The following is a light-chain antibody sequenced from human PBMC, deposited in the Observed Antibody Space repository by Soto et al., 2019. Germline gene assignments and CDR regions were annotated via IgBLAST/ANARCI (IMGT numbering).Light chain of an antibody. CDR1: SSNIGSYP. CDR3: AAWDASLSGHV. Sequence: QPVLTQSPSASGTPGQRVTISCYGSSSNIGSYPVYWYQQLPGTAPKLLINSDDQRPSGVPDRFSASKSGTSASLAISGLRSEDEADYYCAAWDASLSGHVFGAGTTLTVL. J-gene: IGLJ1*01. CDR2: SDD. V-gene: IGLV1-47*02.